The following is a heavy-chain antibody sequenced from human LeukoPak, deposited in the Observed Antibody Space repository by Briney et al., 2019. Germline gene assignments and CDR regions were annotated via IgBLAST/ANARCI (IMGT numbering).Heavy chain of an antibody. D-gene: IGHD3-9*01. Sequence: SETLSLTCAVDGGSFSGYYWSWIRQPPGKGLEWIGEINHSGSTNYNPSLKSRVTISVDTSKNQFSLKLSAVTAADTAVYYCARGLNDMLTGLPGYGMDVWGKGTTVTVSS. J-gene: IGHJ6*04. CDR1: GGSFSGYY. V-gene: IGHV4-34*01. CDR3: ARGLNDMLTGLPGYGMDV. CDR2: INHSGST.